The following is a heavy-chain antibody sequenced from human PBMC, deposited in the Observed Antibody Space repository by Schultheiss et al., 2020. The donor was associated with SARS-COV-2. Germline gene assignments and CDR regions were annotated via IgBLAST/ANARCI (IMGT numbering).Heavy chain of an antibody. CDR1: GGSISSGGYY. CDR3: ARDLQLRELSLPGGLDV. J-gene: IGHJ6*02. D-gene: IGHD2/OR15-2a*01. CDR2: IYYSGSA. Sequence: SETLSLTCTVSGGSISSGGYYWSWIRRHPVKGLEWIGYIYYSGSASYNYNPSLTSRLTISVDTSKNQFSLKLSSVTAADTAVYYCARDLQLRELSLPGGLDVWGQGTTVTVSS. V-gene: IGHV4-31*03.